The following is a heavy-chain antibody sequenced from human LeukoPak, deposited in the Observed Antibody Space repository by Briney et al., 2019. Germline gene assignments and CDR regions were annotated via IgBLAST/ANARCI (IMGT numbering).Heavy chain of an antibody. CDR1: GGSISSQY. V-gene: IGHV4-59*11. D-gene: IGHD2-15*01. J-gene: IGHJ4*02. CDR3: ARVLVVAATVGFDY. Sequence: SETLSPTCTVSGGSISSQYWSWIRQPPGKGLEWIGYIYYSYSGSTNYNPSLKSRVTISVDTSKNQFSLKLSSVTAADTAVYYCARVLVVAATVGFDYWGQGTLVTVSS. CDR2: IYYSYSGST.